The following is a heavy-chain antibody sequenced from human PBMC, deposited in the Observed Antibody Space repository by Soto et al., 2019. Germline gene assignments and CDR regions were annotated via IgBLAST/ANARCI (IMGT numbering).Heavy chain of an antibody. J-gene: IGHJ4*02. D-gene: IGHD2-2*01. CDR1: GGSISSSSYY. Sequence: SETLSLTCTVSGGSISSSSYYWGWIRQPPGKGLEWIGSIYYSGSTYYNPSLKSRVTISVDTSKNQFSLKLSSVTAADTAVYYCARRPPNDRYCSSTSCYGYFDYWGQGTLVTVSS. CDR3: ARRPPNDRYCSSTSCYGYFDY. CDR2: IYYSGST. V-gene: IGHV4-39*01.